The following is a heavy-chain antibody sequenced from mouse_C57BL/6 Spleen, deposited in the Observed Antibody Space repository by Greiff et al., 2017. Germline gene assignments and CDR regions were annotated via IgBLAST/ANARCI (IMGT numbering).Heavy chain of an antibody. CDR2: ISYSGST. CDR3: ARSYDGYSLDY. CDR1: GYSITSGYD. Sequence: EVQLVESGPGMVKPSQSLSLTCTVTGYSITSGYDWHWIRHFPGNKLEWMGYISYSGSTNYNPSLKSRISITHDTSKHHFFLKLNSVTTEDTATYYCARSYDGYSLDYWGQGTTLTVSS. J-gene: IGHJ2*01. V-gene: IGHV3-1*01. D-gene: IGHD2-3*01.